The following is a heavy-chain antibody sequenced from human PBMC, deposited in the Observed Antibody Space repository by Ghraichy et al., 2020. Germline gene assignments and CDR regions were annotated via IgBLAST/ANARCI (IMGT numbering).Heavy chain of an antibody. D-gene: IGHD4-11*01. Sequence: GGSLRLSCAASGFTFSSYWMSWVRQAPGKGLEWVANIKQDGSEKYYVDSVKGRFTISRDNAKNSLYLQMNSLRAEDTAVYYCARDHTVTNPEYYYYYGMDVWGQGTTVTVSS. J-gene: IGHJ6*02. V-gene: IGHV3-7*01. CDR2: IKQDGSEK. CDR3: ARDHTVTNPEYYYYYGMDV. CDR1: GFTFSSYW.